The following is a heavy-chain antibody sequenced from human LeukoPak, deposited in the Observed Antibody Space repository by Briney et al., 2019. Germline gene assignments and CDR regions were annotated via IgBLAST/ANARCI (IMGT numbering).Heavy chain of an antibody. Sequence: TGGSLRLSCAASGFAFSSFAMGWVRQSPGKGLEWPSTINGGGNTTFYADSVKGRFTISRDNSKNTLYLHMDGLRPDDTAIYYCTKELHVAVAVADYYYFYMDVWGRGTAVSVSS. CDR3: TKELHVAVAVADYYYFYMDV. CDR1: GFAFSSFA. J-gene: IGHJ6*03. V-gene: IGHV3-23*01. CDR2: INGGGNTT. D-gene: IGHD6-19*01.